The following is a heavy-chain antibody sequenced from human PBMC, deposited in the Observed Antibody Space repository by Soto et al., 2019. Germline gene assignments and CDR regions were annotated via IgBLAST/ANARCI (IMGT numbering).Heavy chain of an antibody. J-gene: IGHJ6*02. CDR1: GYTFTSYG. CDR3: ARDRGAYGMDV. CDR2: ISAYNGNT. Sequence: QVQLVQSGAEVKKPGASVKVSCKASGYTFTSYGISWVRQAPGQGLEWMGWISAYNGNTNYAQKHQGRVTMTTDTSPSPAYTELRSLRSPDAAVYYCARDRGAYGMDVWGQGTTVTVSS. V-gene: IGHV1-18*01.